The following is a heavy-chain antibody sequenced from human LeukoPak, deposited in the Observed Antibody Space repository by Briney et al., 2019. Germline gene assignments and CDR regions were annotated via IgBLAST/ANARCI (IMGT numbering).Heavy chain of an antibody. Sequence: ASVKVSCKASGYTFTGYYMHWVRQAPGQGLEWMGRINPNSGGTNYAQKFQGRVTMTRDTSISTAYMELSRLRSDGTAVYYCARVSGGLLWFGESPIDYWGQGTLVTVSS. CDR2: INPNSGGT. J-gene: IGHJ4*02. V-gene: IGHV1-2*06. CDR1: GYTFTGYY. CDR3: ARVSGGLLWFGESPIDY. D-gene: IGHD3-10*01.